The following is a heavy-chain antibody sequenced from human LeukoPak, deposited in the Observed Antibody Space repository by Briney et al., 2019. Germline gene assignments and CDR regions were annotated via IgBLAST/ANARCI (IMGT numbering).Heavy chain of an antibody. D-gene: IGHD2-2*01. CDR1: GFTFRYAW. CDR2: ISYDGSNK. Sequence: GGSLRLSCAASGFTFRYAWMNWVRQAPGKGLEWVAVISYDGSNKYYADSVKGRFTISRDNSKNTLYLQMNSLRAEGTAVYYCARESSCDTTSCLAPTDWFDPWGQGTLVTVSS. J-gene: IGHJ5*02. V-gene: IGHV3-30*05. CDR3: ARESSCDTTSCLAPTDWFDP.